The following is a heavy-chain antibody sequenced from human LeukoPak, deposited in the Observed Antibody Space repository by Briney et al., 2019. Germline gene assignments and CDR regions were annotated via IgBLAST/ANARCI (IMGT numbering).Heavy chain of an antibody. D-gene: IGHD3-22*01. V-gene: IGHV3-23*01. CDR2: ISGSGGST. Sequence: HSGGSLRLSCAASGFTFSSYGMHWVRQAPGKGLEWVSAISGSGGSTYYADSVKGRFTISRDNSKNTLYLQMNSLRAEDTAVYYCANYYYDTSGYKNWGQGTLVTVSS. CDR1: GFTFSSYG. CDR3: ANYYYDTSGYKN. J-gene: IGHJ4*02.